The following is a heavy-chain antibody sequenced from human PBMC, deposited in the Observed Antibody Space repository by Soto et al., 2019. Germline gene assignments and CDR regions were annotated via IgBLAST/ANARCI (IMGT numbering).Heavy chain of an antibody. CDR1: GFSLSTSGVG. Sequence: QITLKESGPPLVRPTQTLTLTCAFSGFSLSTSGVGVGWIRQPPGKALEWLAVIYWDDSKHYSPSLRSRLTITQDTSKNQLVLTMTTMDPMDTGTYYCAHKGPEDWPLDYWGQGTVVTVSS. CDR3: AHKGPEDWPLDY. V-gene: IGHV2-5*02. D-gene: IGHD3-9*01. CDR2: IYWDDSK. J-gene: IGHJ4*02.